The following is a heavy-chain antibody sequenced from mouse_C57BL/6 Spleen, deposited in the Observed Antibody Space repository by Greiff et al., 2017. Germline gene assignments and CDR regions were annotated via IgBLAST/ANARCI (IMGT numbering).Heavy chain of an antibody. CDR2: IYPGDGDT. Sequence: VQLQESGAELVKPGASVKISCKASGYAFSSYWMNWVKQRPGKGLEWIGQIYPGDGDTNYNGKFKGKATLTADKSSSTAYMQRSSLTSEDSAVYFCARSGTGPYYFDYWGQGTTLTVSS. J-gene: IGHJ2*01. D-gene: IGHD4-1*01. CDR1: GYAFSSYW. V-gene: IGHV1-80*01. CDR3: ARSGTGPYYFDY.